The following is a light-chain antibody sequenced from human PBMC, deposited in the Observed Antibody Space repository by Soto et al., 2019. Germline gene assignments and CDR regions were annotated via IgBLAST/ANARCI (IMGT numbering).Light chain of an antibody. J-gene: IGLJ1*01. V-gene: IGLV2-11*01. CDR1: SSDVGAYNY. CDR3: CSYAGSYNYV. Sequence: QSALTQPRSVSGSPGQSVTISCTGTSSDVGAYNYVSWYQQHPGKAPKVMIYDVSKRPSGVPDRFSGSKSGTTASLTISGLQADDEADYYSCSYAGSYNYVFGSGTKVTVL. CDR2: DVS.